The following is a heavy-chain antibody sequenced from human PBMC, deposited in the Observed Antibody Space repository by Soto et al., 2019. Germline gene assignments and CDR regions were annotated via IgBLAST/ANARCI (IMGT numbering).Heavy chain of an antibody. CDR3: ARRGSS. Sequence: EVQLVESGGGLVQPGGSLRLSCVASGFTFSSSETYWVRQAPGKGLEWVSYIHPAGQPIFYADSVKGRFTISRDNAKNSLYLQMNSLRAEDTAVYYCARRGSSWGQGTMVTVSS. D-gene: IGHD2-2*01. V-gene: IGHV3-48*03. CDR1: GFTFSSSE. CDR2: IHPAGQPI. J-gene: IGHJ3*01.